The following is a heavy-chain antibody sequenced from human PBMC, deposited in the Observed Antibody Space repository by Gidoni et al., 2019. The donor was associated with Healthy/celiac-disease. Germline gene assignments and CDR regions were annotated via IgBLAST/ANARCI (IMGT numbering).Heavy chain of an antibody. CDR1: GFTFSNAW. J-gene: IGHJ5*02. V-gene: IGHV3-15*01. CDR2: IKSKTDGGTT. CDR3: TTDLGDMVRGPHR. D-gene: IGHD3-10*01. Sequence: EVQLVESGGGLVKPGGSLRLSCAASGFTFSNAWMSWVRQAPGKGLEWVGRIKSKTDGGTTDYAAPVKGRFTISRDDSKNTLYLQMNSLKTEDTAVYYCTTDLGDMVRGPHRWGQGTLVTVSS.